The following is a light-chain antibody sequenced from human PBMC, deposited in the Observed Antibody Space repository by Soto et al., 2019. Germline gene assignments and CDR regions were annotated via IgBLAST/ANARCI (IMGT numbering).Light chain of an antibody. CDR3: QQRSNWPLFT. V-gene: IGKV3-11*01. CDR2: YAS. Sequence: EIVLTQSPATLSLSPGERATLSCRASQSVSSYLAWYQQKPGQAPRLLIYYASNRATGIPARFSGSGSGTDFTLTISSLEPEDFAVYYCQQRSNWPLFTFGPGTKVDIK. CDR1: QSVSSY. J-gene: IGKJ3*01.